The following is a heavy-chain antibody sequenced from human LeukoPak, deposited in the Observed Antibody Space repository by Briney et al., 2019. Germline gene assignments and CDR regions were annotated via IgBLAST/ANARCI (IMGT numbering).Heavy chain of an antibody. D-gene: IGHD5-18*01. CDR1: GFTFSTYS. J-gene: IGHJ4*02. CDR3: ARDPSVYTAIADY. CDR2: ISSSSSYI. Sequence: GGSLRLSCAASGFTFSTYSMNWVRQAPGKGLEWVSSISSSSSYIYYADSVKGRFTVSRDNAKNSLYLQMNSLRAKDTAVYYCARDPSVYTAIADYWGQGTLVTVSS. V-gene: IGHV3-21*01.